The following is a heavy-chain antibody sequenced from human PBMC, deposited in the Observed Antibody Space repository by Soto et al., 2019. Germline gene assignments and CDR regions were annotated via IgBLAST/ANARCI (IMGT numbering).Heavy chain of an antibody. V-gene: IGHV3-23*01. CDR3: AKDERITIFGVVTHDDFDI. CDR2: ISGSGGST. J-gene: IGHJ3*02. CDR1: GFTFSSYA. D-gene: IGHD3-3*01. Sequence: PGGSLRLSCAASGFTFSSYAMSWVRQAPGKGLEWVSAISGSGGSTYYADSVKGRLTISRDNSKNTLYLQMNSLRAEDTAVYYCAKDERITIFGVVTHDDFDIWGQGTMVTVSS.